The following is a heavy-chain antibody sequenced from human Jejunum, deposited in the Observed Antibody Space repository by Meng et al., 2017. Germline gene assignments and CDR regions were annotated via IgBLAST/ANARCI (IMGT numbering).Heavy chain of an antibody. V-gene: IGHV3-23*01. CDR1: GFTFSSYA. Sequence: EVQLLESGGGLVQPGGPLRLSCAASGFTFSSYAMSWVRQAPGKGLEWVSAISGSGGSTYYADSVKGRFTISRDNSKNTLYLQMNSLRAEDTAVYYCAKDKYSSGWYFDYWGQGTLVTVSS. J-gene: IGHJ4*02. CDR2: ISGSGGST. D-gene: IGHD6-19*01. CDR3: AKDKYSSGWYFDY.